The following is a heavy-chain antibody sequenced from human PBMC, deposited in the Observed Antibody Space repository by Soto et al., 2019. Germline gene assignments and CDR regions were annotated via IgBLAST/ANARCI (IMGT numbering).Heavy chain of an antibody. D-gene: IGHD3-10*01. Sequence: ASVKVSCKASGYTFTSYYMHWVRQAPGQGLEWMGIINPSGGSTSYAQKFQGRVTMTRDTSTSTVYMELSSLRSEDTAVYYCASTLWFGELLSYYCYYGMDVWGQGTTVTVSS. CDR2: INPSGGST. V-gene: IGHV1-46*01. J-gene: IGHJ6*02. CDR1: GYTFTSYY. CDR3: ASTLWFGELLSYYCYYGMDV.